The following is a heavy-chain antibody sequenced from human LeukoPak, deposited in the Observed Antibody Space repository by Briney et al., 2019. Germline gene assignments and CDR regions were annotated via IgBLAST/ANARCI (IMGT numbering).Heavy chain of an antibody. CDR3: ARDEARVAGTYLVY. CDR2: ISSSSSTI. Sequence: PGGSLRLSCAASEFTFNNAWMSWVRQAPGKGLEWVSYISSSSSTIYYADSVKGRFTISRDNAKNSLYLQMNSLRAEDTAVYYCARDEARVAGTYLVYWGQGTLVTVSS. J-gene: IGHJ4*02. CDR1: EFTFNNAW. D-gene: IGHD6-19*01. V-gene: IGHV3-48*01.